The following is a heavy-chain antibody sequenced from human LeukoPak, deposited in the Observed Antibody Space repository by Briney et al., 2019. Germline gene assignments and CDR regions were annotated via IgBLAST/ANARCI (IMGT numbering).Heavy chain of an antibody. J-gene: IGHJ3*02. CDR3: ARGLRLYDYVWGSYRTWDAFDI. D-gene: IGHD3-16*02. CDR2: INHSGST. Sequence: SETLSLTCAVYGGSFSGYYWSRIRQPPGKGLEWIGEINHSGSTNYNPSLKSRVTISVDTSKNQFSLKLSSVTAADTAVYYCARGLRLYDYVWGSYRTWDAFDIWGQGTMVTVSS. CDR1: GGSFSGYY. V-gene: IGHV4-34*01.